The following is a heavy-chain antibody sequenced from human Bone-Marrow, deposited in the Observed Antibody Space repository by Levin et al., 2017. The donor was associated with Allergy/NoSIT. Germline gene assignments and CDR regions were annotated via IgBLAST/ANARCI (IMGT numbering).Heavy chain of an antibody. Sequence: PGGSLRLSCAASGFNFSSYSMNWVRQAPGKGLEWVSSISSSSSYIYHADSVKGRFTISRDNAKNSLYLQMNSLRAEDTAVYYCARAWGCSGGSCSYYYYMDVWGKGTTVTVSS. CDR3: ARAWGCSGGSCSYYYYMDV. CDR2: ISSSSSYI. D-gene: IGHD2-15*01. V-gene: IGHV3-21*01. CDR1: GFNFSSYS. J-gene: IGHJ6*03.